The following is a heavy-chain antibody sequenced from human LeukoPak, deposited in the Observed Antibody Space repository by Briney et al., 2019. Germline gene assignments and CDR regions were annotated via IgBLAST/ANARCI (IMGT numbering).Heavy chain of an antibody. V-gene: IGHV3-53*01. J-gene: IGHJ4*02. CDR1: GLIVSSNY. CDR2: IYAGGST. Sequence: GGSLRLSCAASGLIVSSNYMTWVRQVPGKGLEWVSDIYAGGSTNYADSVRGRSTISRDNSQNTVYLQMHSLRAEDTAVYYCARGNWFGELWLDYWGQGTLVTASS. D-gene: IGHD3-10*01. CDR3: ARGNWFGELWLDY.